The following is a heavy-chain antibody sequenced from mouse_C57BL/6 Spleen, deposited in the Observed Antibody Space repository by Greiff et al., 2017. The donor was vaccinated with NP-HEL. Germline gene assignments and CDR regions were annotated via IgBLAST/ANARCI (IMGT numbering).Heavy chain of an antibody. CDR2: IRNKANNHAT. V-gene: IGHV6-6*01. Sequence: EVKVEESGGGLVQPGGSMKLSCAASGFTFSDAWMDWVRQSPEKGLEWVAEIRNKANNHATYYAESVKGRFTISRDDSKSSVYLQMNSLRAEDTGIYYCTRALITTVVATDWYFDVWGTGTTVTVSS. J-gene: IGHJ1*03. CDR3: TRALITTVVATDWYFDV. D-gene: IGHD1-1*01. CDR1: GFTFSDAW.